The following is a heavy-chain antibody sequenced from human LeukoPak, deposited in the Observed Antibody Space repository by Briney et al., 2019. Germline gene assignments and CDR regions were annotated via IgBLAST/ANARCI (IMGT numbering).Heavy chain of an antibody. CDR1: GGSFSGYY. CDR3: ARGRAGGYDFWSGYLPFDY. CDR2: INHSGST. V-gene: IGHV4-34*01. D-gene: IGHD3-3*01. J-gene: IGHJ4*02. Sequence: SETLSLTCAVYGGSFSGYYWSWIRQPPGKGLEWIGEINHSGSTNYNPSLKSRVTISVDTSKNQFSLKLSSVTAADTAVYYCARGRAGGYDFWSGYLPFDYWGRGTLVTVSS.